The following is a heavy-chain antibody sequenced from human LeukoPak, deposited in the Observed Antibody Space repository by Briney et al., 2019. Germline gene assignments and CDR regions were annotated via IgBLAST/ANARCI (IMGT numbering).Heavy chain of an antibody. CDR3: AREMGGSGSYYNWALNWFDP. CDR2: IIPIFGTV. D-gene: IGHD3-10*01. Sequence: SVKVSCKASGGTFSSYAISWVRQAPGQGLEWMGGIIPIFGTVNYAQKFQGRVTITADKSTSPAYMELSSLRSEDTAVYYCAREMGGSGSYYNWALNWFDPWGQGTLVTVSS. CDR1: GGTFSSYA. V-gene: IGHV1-69*06. J-gene: IGHJ5*02.